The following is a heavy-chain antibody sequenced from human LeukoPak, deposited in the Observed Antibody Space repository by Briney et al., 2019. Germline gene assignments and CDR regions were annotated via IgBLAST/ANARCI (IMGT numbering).Heavy chain of an antibody. CDR1: GGTFSSYA. Sequence: GASVKVSCKASGGTFSSYAISWVRQAPGQGLEWMGGITPIFGTANYAQKFQGRVTITADESTSTAYMELSSLRSEDTAVYYCARDQAGDAFDIWGQGTMVTVSS. D-gene: IGHD6-25*01. CDR2: ITPIFGTA. CDR3: ARDQAGDAFDI. J-gene: IGHJ3*02. V-gene: IGHV1-69*13.